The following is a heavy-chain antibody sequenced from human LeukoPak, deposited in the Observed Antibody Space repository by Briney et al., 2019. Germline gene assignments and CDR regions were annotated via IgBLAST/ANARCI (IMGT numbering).Heavy chain of an antibody. CDR3: ASHREMATIDY. CDR2: IYYSGST. V-gene: IGHV4-39*01. Sequence: SETLSLTCTVSGGSISSSSYYWGWIRQPPGKGLEWIGSIYYSGSTYYNPSLKSRVTISVDTSKNQFSLKLSSVTAADTAVYYCASHREMATIDYWGQGTLVTVSS. D-gene: IGHD5-24*01. CDR1: GGSISSSSYY. J-gene: IGHJ4*02.